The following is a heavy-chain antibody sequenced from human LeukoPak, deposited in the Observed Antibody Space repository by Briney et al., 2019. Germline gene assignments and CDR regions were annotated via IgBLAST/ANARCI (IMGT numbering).Heavy chain of an antibody. D-gene: IGHD3-22*01. CDR1: GFTFNNAW. Sequence: QSGGSLRLSCAASGFTFNNAWMSWVRQAPGKGLEWVSVIYSGGSTYYADSVKGRFTISRDNSKNTLYLQMNSLRAEDTAVYYCASEGLYDSSGYKGPFDYWGQGTLVTVSS. V-gene: IGHV3-66*02. CDR2: IYSGGST. CDR3: ASEGLYDSSGYKGPFDY. J-gene: IGHJ4*02.